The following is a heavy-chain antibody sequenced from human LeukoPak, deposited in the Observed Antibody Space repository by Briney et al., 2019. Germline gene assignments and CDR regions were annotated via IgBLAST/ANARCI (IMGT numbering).Heavy chain of an antibody. CDR2: IYSDGNS. V-gene: IGHV3-66*04. D-gene: IGHD2-21*02. CDR1: GFTVSSSH. CDR3: TGLLGDSVSNFDY. Sequence: GGSLRLSCAASGFTVSSSHMSWVRQAPGKGLEWVSIIYSDGNSIHADSVKGRFTTSRDNSKNTLYLQMNSLKTEDTAVYYCTGLLGDSVSNFDYWGQGTLVTVSS. J-gene: IGHJ4*02.